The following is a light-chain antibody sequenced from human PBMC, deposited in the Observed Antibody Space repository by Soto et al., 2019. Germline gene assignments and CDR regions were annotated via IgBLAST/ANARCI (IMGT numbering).Light chain of an antibody. CDR1: QSISSW. Sequence: DIQMTQSPSSLSASVGATVTITCRASQSISSWLAWYQQKPGKAPKLLIYATSSLQSGVPSRFSGSGSGTDFTLTISSLQPEDFATYYCQQANSFPITVGQGTRLEIK. CDR3: QQANSFPIT. J-gene: IGKJ5*01. CDR2: ATS. V-gene: IGKV1-12*01.